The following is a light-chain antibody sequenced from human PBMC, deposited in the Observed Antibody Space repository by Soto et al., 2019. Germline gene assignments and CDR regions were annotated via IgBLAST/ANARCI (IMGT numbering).Light chain of an antibody. Sequence: NFMLTQPHSVSESPGKTVTISCTGSSSSIASNYVQWFQQRPGSAPTTVISKNNQRPSGVPDRFSGSIDISSNSASLTISGLKTEDEADYYCQSYDSISQVFGGGTKVTVL. V-gene: IGLV6-57*02. CDR2: KNN. J-gene: IGLJ3*02. CDR1: SSSIASNY. CDR3: QSYDSISQV.